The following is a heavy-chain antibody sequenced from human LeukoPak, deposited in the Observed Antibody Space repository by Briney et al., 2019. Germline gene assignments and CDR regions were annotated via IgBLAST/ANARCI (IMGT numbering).Heavy chain of an antibody. V-gene: IGHV3-66*01. J-gene: IGHJ3*02. D-gene: IGHD2-15*01. CDR2: IYSGGST. CDR1: GFTFPSHY. CDR3: TRVVVDAFDI. Sequence: GGSLRLSCVASGFTFPSHYMSWVRQAPGKGLEWVSVIYSGGSTYYADSVKGRLTISRDNSKNTVYLQMNSLRAEDTAVYYCTRVVVDAFDIWGQGTMVTVSS.